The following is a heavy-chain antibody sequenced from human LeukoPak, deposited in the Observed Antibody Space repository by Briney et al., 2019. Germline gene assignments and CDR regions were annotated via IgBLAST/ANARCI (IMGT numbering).Heavy chain of an antibody. J-gene: IGHJ4*02. CDR3: AVDYVWGSYRVFDY. CDR1: GGSISSYY. D-gene: IGHD3-16*02. Sequence: SETLSLTCTVSGGSISSYYWSWIRQPPGKGLEWIGYIYYSGSTYYNPSLKSQVTISVDTSKNQFSLKLSSVTAADTAVYYCAVDYVWGSYRVFDYWGQGTLVTVSS. CDR2: IYYSGST. V-gene: IGHV4-59*06.